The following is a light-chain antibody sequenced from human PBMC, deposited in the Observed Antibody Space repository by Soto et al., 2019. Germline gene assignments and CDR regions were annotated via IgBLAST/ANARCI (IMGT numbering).Light chain of an antibody. CDR2: DAS. CDR1: QSISNS. Sequence: EIGLTQSPATLSLSQGERATLSCRASQSISNSLSCYQQKPGQAPSLLIFDASKRATGIPARFSGSGSGTDFTLTITSLEPEDFAVYYCQQRAIWRGVTFGPGTKVDIK. V-gene: IGKV3-11*01. J-gene: IGKJ3*01. CDR3: QQRAIWRGVT.